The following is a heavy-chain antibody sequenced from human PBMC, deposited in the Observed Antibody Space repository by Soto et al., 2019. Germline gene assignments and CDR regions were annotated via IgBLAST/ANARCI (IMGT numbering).Heavy chain of an antibody. CDR3: ARATAGYTGSYSFDY. Sequence: LSRTRTVSGGSISSGDYYCRWIRQPPGKGLERIGYIYYSGSTYYNPCIKSRVTIEVEKSKNQFSMKLSSVTAAETAVSYCARATAGYTGSYSFDYWGQGTLVTVSS. D-gene: IGHD1-26*01. CDR1: GGSISSGDYY. CDR2: IYYSGST. V-gene: IGHV4-30-4*02. J-gene: IGHJ4*02.